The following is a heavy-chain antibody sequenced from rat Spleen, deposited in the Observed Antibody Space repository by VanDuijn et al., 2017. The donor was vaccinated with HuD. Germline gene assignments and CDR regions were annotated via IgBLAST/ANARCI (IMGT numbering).Heavy chain of an antibody. CDR2: ISYDGSTT. CDR3: ARPPQFGDY. Sequence: EVQLVESGGGLVQPGRSMKLSCAASGFTFSNYDMAWVRQAPTKGLEWVASISYDGSTTYYRDSVKGRFTISRENAKSTLYLQMDSLRSEDTATYYCARPPQFGDYWGQGVMVTVSS. V-gene: IGHV5-25*01. J-gene: IGHJ2*01. D-gene: IGHD4-3*01. CDR1: GFTFSNYD.